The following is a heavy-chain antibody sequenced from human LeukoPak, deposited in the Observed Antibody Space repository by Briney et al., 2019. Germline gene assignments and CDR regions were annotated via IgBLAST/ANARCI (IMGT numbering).Heavy chain of an antibody. V-gene: IGHV3-23*01. Sequence: PGGSLRLSCAASGFTFSSYAMSWVRQAPGKGPEWVSAISGSGGSTYYADSVKGRFTISRDNSKNTLYLQMNSLRAEDTAVYYCAKEYCSNSVCHSLDYWGQGTLVTVSS. J-gene: IGHJ4*02. D-gene: IGHD2-8*01. CDR3: AKEYCSNSVCHSLDY. CDR1: GFTFSSYA. CDR2: ISGSGGST.